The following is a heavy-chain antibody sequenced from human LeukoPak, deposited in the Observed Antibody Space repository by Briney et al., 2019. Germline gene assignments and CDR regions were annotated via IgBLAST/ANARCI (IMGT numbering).Heavy chain of an antibody. CDR2: IYTSGST. V-gene: IGHV4-4*07. D-gene: IGHD3-10*01. Sequence: SETLSLTCTVSGGSISSYYWSWIRQPAGKGLEWIGRIYTSGSTNYNPSLKSRVTMSVDTSKNQFPLKLSSVTAADTAVYYCARDRYYYGSGSYYMDVWGKGTTVTISS. J-gene: IGHJ6*03. CDR1: GGSISSYY. CDR3: ARDRYYYGSGSYYMDV.